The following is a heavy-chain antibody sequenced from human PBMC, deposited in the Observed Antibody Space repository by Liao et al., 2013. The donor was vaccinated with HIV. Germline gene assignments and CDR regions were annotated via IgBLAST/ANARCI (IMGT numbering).Heavy chain of an antibody. CDR2: VSSSGST. J-gene: IGHJ6*03. D-gene: IGHD2-2*01. CDR3: ARGCSSSSCYYNYYMDV. CDR1: NGSISTYY. V-gene: IGHV4-4*07. Sequence: QVQLQESGPGLVKPSETLSLSCTVSNGSISTYYWGWIRQPAGKGLEWIGRVSSSGSTNYNPSLKSRVTISLDTSQSQFSLRLTSVTASDTAVYYCARGCSSSSCYYNYYMDVWGKGTTVAVSS.